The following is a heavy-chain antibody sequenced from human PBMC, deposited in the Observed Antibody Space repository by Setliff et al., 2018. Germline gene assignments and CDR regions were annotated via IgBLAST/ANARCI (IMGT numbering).Heavy chain of an antibody. V-gene: IGHV4-59*11. J-gene: IGHJ4*02. D-gene: IGHD2-15*01. CDR3: ASERESASRQTYFDS. CDR2: IYTSGST. Sequence: SETLSLTCSVSGGSIDSHYWSWIRQPPGKGLEWIGSIYTSGSTNYNPSLKSRVTISVDTSKNQFSLILSSVTAADTAVYYCASERESASRQTYFDSWGQGTLVTVSS. CDR1: GGSIDSHY.